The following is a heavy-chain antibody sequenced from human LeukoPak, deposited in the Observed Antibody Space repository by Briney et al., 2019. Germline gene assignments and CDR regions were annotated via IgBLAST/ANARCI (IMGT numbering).Heavy chain of an antibody. CDR1: GGSISSGGYS. CDR2: IYHSGST. CDR3: AALYSSGWYYFDY. V-gene: IGHV4-30-2*01. D-gene: IGHD6-19*01. J-gene: IGHJ4*02. Sequence: SQTLSLTCTVSGGSISSGGYSWSWIRQPPGKGLEWIGYIYHSGSTYYNPPLKSRVTISVDRSKNQFSLKLSSVTAADTAVYYCAALYSSGWYYFDYWGQGTLVTVSS.